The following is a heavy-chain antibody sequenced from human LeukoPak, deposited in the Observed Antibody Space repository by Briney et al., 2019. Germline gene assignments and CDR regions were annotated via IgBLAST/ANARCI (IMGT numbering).Heavy chain of an antibody. D-gene: IGHD3-22*01. CDR1: GFRFSIFW. V-gene: IGHV3-7*01. J-gene: IGHJ6*03. Sequence: GGSLRLSCTATGFRFSIFWMSWVRQSPGKGPEWVANIGEDGSDKYYVDTVKGRFTVSRDNARNSVYLQMSSLRTEDTAVYFCARLGSYHDASGSFYSNCFHYYMDVWGKGTTVTVSS. CDR2: IGEDGSDK. CDR3: ARLGSYHDASGSFYSNCFHYYMDV.